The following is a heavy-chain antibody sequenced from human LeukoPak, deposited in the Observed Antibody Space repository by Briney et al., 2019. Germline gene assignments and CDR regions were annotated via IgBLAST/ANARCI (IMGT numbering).Heavy chain of an antibody. CDR1: GGSISSGDYY. V-gene: IGHV4-61*08. CDR3: ARAVRWFDY. CDR2: IYYSGST. J-gene: IGHJ4*02. Sequence: SETLSLTCTVSGGSISSGDYYWSWIRQPPGKGLEWIGYIYYSGSTNYNPSLKSRVTISVDMSKNQFSLKLSSVTAADTAVYYCARAVRWFDYWGQGTLVTVSS. D-gene: IGHD3-10*01.